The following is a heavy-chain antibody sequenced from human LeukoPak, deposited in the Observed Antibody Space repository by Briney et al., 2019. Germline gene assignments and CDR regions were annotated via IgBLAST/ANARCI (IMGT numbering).Heavy chain of an antibody. CDR2: INHSGST. V-gene: IGHV4-34*01. CDR3: ARGFYSSSLLKPFDY. D-gene: IGHD6-6*01. J-gene: IGHJ4*02. Sequence: SETLPLTCAVYGGSFSGYYWSWIRQPPGKGLEWIGEINHSGSTNYNPSLKSRVTISVDTSKNQFSLKLSSVTAADTAVYYCARGFYSSSLLKPFDYWGQGTLVTVPS. CDR1: GGSFSGYY.